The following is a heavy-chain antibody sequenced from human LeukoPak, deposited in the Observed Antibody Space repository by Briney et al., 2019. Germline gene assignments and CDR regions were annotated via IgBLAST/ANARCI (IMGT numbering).Heavy chain of an antibody. CDR3: ARDWRDYTTDYYMDV. V-gene: IGHV3-21*01. J-gene: IGHJ6*03. D-gene: IGHD4-11*01. CDR2: ISSSSSDI. CDR1: GFSFSSYS. Sequence: GGSLRLSCVASGFSFSSYSMNWVRQAPGKGLEWVSSISSSSSDIFHADSVKGRFTISRDNAKNSLYLQMNSLRAEDTAVYYCARDWRDYTTDYYMDVWGKGTTVTVSS.